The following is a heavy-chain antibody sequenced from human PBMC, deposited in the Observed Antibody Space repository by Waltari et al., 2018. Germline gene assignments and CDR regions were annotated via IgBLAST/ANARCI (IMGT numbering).Heavy chain of an antibody. D-gene: IGHD6-19*01. CDR2: IIPILGIA. V-gene: IGHV1-69*04. Sequence: QVQLVQSGAEVKKPGSSVKVSCKASGGTFSSYAISWVRQAPGQGLEWMGGIIPILGIANSARKFQGRFTITADESTSTAYMELSSLRSEDTAVYYCARAIKKKSIAVADAFDIWGQGTMVTVSS. CDR1: GGTFSSYA. J-gene: IGHJ3*02. CDR3: ARAIKKKSIAVADAFDI.